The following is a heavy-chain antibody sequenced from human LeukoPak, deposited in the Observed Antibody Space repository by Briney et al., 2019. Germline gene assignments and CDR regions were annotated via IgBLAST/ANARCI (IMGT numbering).Heavy chain of an antibody. V-gene: IGHV4-34*01. CDR2: INHSGST. CDR3: ARGFLRYYYDSSGQGSYFDY. J-gene: IGHJ4*02. Sequence: SETLSLTCTVSGGSISSYYWSWIRQPPGKGLEWIGEINHSGSTNYNPSLKSRVTISVDTSKNQFSLKLSSVTAADTAVYYCARGFLRYYYDSSGQGSYFDYWGQGTLVTVSS. D-gene: IGHD3-22*01. CDR1: GGSISSYY.